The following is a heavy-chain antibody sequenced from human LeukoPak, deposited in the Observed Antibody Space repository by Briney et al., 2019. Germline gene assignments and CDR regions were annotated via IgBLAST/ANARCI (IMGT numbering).Heavy chain of an antibody. V-gene: IGHV4-34*01. J-gene: IGHJ4*02. D-gene: IGHD3-22*01. CDR3: AREGGSYYDSSGYYDY. Sequence: SETLSLTCAVYGGSFSGYYWSWIRQSPGKGLEWIGEINHSGSTNYNPSLKSRVTISVDKSKNQFSLKLSSVTAADTAVYYCAREGGSYYDSSGYYDYWGQGTLVTVSS. CDR2: INHSGST. CDR1: GGSFSGYY.